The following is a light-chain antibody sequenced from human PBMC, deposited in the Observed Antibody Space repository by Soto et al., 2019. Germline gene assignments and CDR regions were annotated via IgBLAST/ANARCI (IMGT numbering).Light chain of an antibody. CDR2: VAS. J-gene: IGKJ3*01. CDR1: QGISSY. Sequence: DIQLTQSPSFLSASVGDRVTITCRASQGISSYLAWHQQKPGKAPELLIYVASTLDDGVPSRFSGSGSGTEFILTISSLQPEDFATYYCQQLKAYPFTFGPGTKVDI. CDR3: QQLKAYPFT. V-gene: IGKV1-9*01.